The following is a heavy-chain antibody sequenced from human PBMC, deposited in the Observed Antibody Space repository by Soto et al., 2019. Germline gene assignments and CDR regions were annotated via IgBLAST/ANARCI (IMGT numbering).Heavy chain of an antibody. Sequence: QLQLQESGPGLVKPSETLSLTCTVSGGSISSSSYYWGWIRQPPGKGLEWIGSIYYSGSTYYNPSLESRVPIAVEPSTDQFALKLSSVTPAHTAVYYCARHHALLWFGESINLYYFDYWGQGTLVTVSS. J-gene: IGHJ4*02. CDR2: IYYSGST. CDR1: GGSISSSSYY. D-gene: IGHD3-10*01. CDR3: ARHHALLWFGESINLYYFDY. V-gene: IGHV4-39*01.